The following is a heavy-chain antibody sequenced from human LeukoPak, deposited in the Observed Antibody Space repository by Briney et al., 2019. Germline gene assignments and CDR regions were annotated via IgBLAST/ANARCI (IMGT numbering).Heavy chain of an antibody. CDR1: GGSVTSTNW. CDR3: AREGGFYRPLDY. D-gene: IGHD3-3*01. V-gene: IGHV4-4*02. Sequence: SETLSVTCGVSGGSVTSTNWWTWVRQPPGKGLEWIEEVHLDGRTNYNPSLKSRLIMSVDLPENHISLKLTSVTAADTAVYYCAREGGFYRPLDYSGQGTLVTVSS. CDR2: VHLDGRT. J-gene: IGHJ4*02.